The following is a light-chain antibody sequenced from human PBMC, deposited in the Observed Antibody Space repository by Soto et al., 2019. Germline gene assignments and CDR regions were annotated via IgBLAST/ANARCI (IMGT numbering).Light chain of an antibody. CDR3: EQYSSHST. V-gene: IGKV1-5*03. CDR1: QSISSW. Sequence: IQMTQSPSTLSASVGDRATITFRASQSISSWLAWYQQKPGKAPKLLIYQASSLENGVPSRFSGSGSGTEFSLTISRLQPDDFATYSCEQYSSHSTLGQGTKVDIK. J-gene: IGKJ1*01. CDR2: QAS.